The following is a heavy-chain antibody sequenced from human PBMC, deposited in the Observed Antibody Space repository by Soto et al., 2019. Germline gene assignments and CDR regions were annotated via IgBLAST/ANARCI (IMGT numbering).Heavy chain of an antibody. D-gene: IGHD6-19*01. CDR1: GFTFSDYY. CDR2: ISSSSSYT. J-gene: IGHJ4*02. CDR3: SISLLGSTSSGWDNFYY. Sequence: PGGSLRLSCAASGFTFSDYYMSWIRQAPGKGLEWVSYISSSSSYTNYADSVKGRFTISRDNAKNSLYLQMNSLRAEDTAVYYCSISLLGSTSSGWDNFYYRGQGTLVIVSS. V-gene: IGHV3-11*03.